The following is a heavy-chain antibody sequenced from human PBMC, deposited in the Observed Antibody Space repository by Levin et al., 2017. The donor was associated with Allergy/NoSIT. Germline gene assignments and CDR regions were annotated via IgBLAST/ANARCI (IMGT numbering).Heavy chain of an antibody. CDR3: ARDSGSGYFDL. CDR2: ISTHENTI. CDR1: GFAFSDYF. J-gene: IGHJ2*01. D-gene: IGHD3-10*01. V-gene: IGHV3-11*01. Sequence: LSLTCAASGFAFSDYFLSWIRQAPGKGLEWISYISTHENTIYYADSVKGRFTISRDNAKNSLFLQMNSLRAEDTAAYFCARDSGSGYFDLWGRGTLVTVSS.